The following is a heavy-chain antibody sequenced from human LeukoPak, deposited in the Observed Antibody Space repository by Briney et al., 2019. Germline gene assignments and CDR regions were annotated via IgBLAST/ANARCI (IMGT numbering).Heavy chain of an antibody. CDR3: ARDRGPGRALWFRKPNY. CDR2: INTDGSIT. V-gene: IGHV3-74*01. CDR1: GFTFSDYW. J-gene: IGHJ4*02. Sequence: GGSLRLSCAASGFTFSDYWIHWVRQAPGKGLVWVSRINTDGSITNYADSVKGRFSISRDNAKNTLYLQMSSLRAEDTAVYYCARDRGPGRALWFRKPNYWGQGTLVTVSS. D-gene: IGHD3-10*01.